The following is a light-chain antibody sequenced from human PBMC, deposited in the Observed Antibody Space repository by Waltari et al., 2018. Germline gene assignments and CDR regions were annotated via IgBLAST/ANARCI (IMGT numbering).Light chain of an antibody. CDR3: CSFAGSLYV. V-gene: IGLV2-8*01. CDR1: SRDAGAYNL. J-gene: IGLJ1*01. Sequence: QSALTQPPSASGSPGQSVTISCSGSSRDAGAYNLVSWYQQRPGRAPKLMIYEVSKRTSGVPDRVYASKSGKPAYLSVSGLQAEDEGDYYCCSFAGSLYVFGTATKVTVL. CDR2: EVS.